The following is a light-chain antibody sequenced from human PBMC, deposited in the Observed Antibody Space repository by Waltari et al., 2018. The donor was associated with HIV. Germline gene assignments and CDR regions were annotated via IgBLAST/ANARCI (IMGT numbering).Light chain of an antibody. CDR3: AAWDDSLNGPWV. V-gene: IGLV1-44*01. CDR2: SNN. J-gene: IGLJ3*02. CDR1: SSNIGSNT. Sequence: QSVLTQPPSASGTPGQRVTIPCSGSSSNIGSNTVNWYQQLPGTAPKLLIYSNNQRPSGVPDRFSGSKSGTSASLAISGLQSEDEADYYCAAWDDSLNGPWVFGGGTKLTVL.